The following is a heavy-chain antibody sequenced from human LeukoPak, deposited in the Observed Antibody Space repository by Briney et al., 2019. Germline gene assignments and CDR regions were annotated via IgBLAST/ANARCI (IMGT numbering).Heavy chain of an antibody. CDR3: ARMYSSSSPCDY. Sequence: AGGSLRLSCAASGFTFSSYAMHWVRQAPGKGLEWVAVISYDGSNKYYADSVKGRFTISRDNSKNTLYLQMNSLRAEDTAVYYCARMYSSSSPCDYWGQGTLVTVSS. J-gene: IGHJ4*02. CDR1: GFTFSSYA. D-gene: IGHD6-6*01. CDR2: ISYDGSNK. V-gene: IGHV3-30-3*01.